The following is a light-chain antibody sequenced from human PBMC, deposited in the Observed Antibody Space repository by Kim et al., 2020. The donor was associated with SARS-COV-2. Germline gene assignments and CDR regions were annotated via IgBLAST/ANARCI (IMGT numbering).Light chain of an antibody. J-gene: IGLJ3*02. CDR1: SSNIGSNA. CDR3: AAWDDSLSGLV. CDR2: NDY. V-gene: IGLV1-44*01. Sequence: QRVTISCSGSSSNIGSNAVNWYQQLPGTAPKLLLYNDYQRPSGVPDRFSGSRSGTSASLAISGLQSEDEADYYCAAWDDSLSGLVFGGGTKLTVL.